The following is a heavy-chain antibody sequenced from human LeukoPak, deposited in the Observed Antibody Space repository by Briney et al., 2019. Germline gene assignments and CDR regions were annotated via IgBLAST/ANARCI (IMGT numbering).Heavy chain of an antibody. CDR1: GGSISSSSYY. CDR3: ARRGCTHCVCYSDVDF. CDR2: FYYGGTT. Sequence: SETLSLTCTVSGGSISSSSYYWVWIRQPPGKGLEWIGSFYYGGTTYHNPSLKSRVTISVDTSKNQFSLKLTSVTAADTAVYYCARRGCTHCVCYSDVDFWGQGTVVTVSS. V-gene: IGHV4-39*01. D-gene: IGHD2-8*01. J-gene: IGHJ4*02.